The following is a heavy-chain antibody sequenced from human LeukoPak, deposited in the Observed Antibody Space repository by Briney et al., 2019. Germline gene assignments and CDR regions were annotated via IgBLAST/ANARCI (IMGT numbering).Heavy chain of an antibody. J-gene: IGHJ3*02. CDR1: GYTFTSYA. D-gene: IGHD3-22*01. V-gene: IGHV1-2*02. CDR3: ARAHYESSGHVNDAFEI. Sequence: GASVKVSCKASGYTFTSYAMNWVRQAPGQGLEWIGWINPNSGGTHYAQTFQGRVTVTRDTSTSTAYIDLSGLRSDDTAIYYCARAHYESSGHVNDAFEIWGEGTLVTVSA. CDR2: INPNSGGT.